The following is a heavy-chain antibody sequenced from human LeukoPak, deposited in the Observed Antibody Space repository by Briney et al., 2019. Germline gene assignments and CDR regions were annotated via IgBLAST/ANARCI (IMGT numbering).Heavy chain of an antibody. CDR1: GGSISSYY. V-gene: IGHV4-59*12. Sequence: SETLSLICTVSGGSISSYYWSWIRQPPGKGLEWIGYIYYSGSTNYKPSLKSRVTISVDTSKNQFSLQLNSVTPEDTASYYCVSGGLVRGTINSLIAFDIWGQGTMVTVSS. D-gene: IGHD3-10*01. J-gene: IGHJ3*02. CDR2: IYYSGST. CDR3: VSGGLVRGTINSLIAFDI.